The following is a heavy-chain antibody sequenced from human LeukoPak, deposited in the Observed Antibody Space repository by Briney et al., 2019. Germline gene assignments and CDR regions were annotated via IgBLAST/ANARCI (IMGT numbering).Heavy chain of an antibody. Sequence: ASVTVSCKASGYTFSSYGISWVRQAPGQGLEWMGWISGYNGNTNYAQKLQGRVTMTTDTSTSTAYMELRSLKSDDTAVYYCARVSDFTVVTPGGDYWGQGTLVTVSS. D-gene: IGHD4-23*01. CDR2: ISGYNGNT. CDR1: GYTFSSYG. CDR3: ARVSDFTVVTPGGDY. V-gene: IGHV1-18*01. J-gene: IGHJ4*02.